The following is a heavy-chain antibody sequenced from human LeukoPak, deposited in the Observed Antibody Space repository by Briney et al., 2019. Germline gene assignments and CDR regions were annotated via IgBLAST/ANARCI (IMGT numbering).Heavy chain of an antibody. D-gene: IGHD3-3*01. J-gene: IGHJ6*03. CDR2: ISGSGDYT. Sequence: GGSLRLSCAASGFTFTNYAMTWVRQAPGKGLQWVSGISGSGDYTYYTDSVKGRFTISRGKSKNTLSLQMNSLRAEDAAVYYCAKVSDYDFWSGYSYKYYMDVWGKGTTVTVSS. V-gene: IGHV3-23*01. CDR1: GFTFTNYA. CDR3: AKVSDYDFWSGYSYKYYMDV.